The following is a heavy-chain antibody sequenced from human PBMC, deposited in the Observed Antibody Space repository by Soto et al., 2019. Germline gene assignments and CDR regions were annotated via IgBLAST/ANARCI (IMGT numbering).Heavy chain of an antibody. J-gene: IGHJ4*02. CDR2: IIPIFGTA. CDR3: ATSHSRGDFDY. D-gene: IGHD1-26*01. V-gene: IGHV1-69*13. Sequence: ASVKVSCKACGGTFSSYAISWVGQAPGQGLEWMGGIIPIFGTANYAQKFQGRVTITADESTSTAYMELSSLRSEDTAVYYCATSHSRGDFDYWGQGTLVTVSS. CDR1: GGTFSSYA.